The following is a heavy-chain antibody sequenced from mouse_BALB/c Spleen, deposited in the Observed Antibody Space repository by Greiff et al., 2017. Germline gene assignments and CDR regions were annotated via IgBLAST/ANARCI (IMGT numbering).Heavy chain of an antibody. CDR2: IWRGGST. CDR1: GFSLTSYG. V-gene: IGHV2-5-1*01. CDR3: AKNTRSTTGGYYAMDY. D-gene: IGHD2-12*01. J-gene: IGHJ4*01. Sequence: QVQLQQSGPSLVQPSQSLSITCTVSGFSLTSYGVHWVRQSPGKGLEWLGVIWRGGSTDYNAAFMSRLSITKDNSKSQVFFKMNSLQADDTAIYYCAKNTRSTTGGYYAMDYWGQGTSVTVSS.